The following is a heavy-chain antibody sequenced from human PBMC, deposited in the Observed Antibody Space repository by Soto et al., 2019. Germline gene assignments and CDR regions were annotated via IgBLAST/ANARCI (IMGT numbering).Heavy chain of an antibody. D-gene: IGHD6-13*01. J-gene: IGHJ4*02. Sequence: PGGSLRLSCAASGFTFSSYAMHWVRQAPGKGLEWVAVISYDGSNKYYADSVKGRFTISRDNSKNTLYLQMNSLRAEDTAVYYCARDRWYSSSWYGELMTYYFDYWGQGTLVTVSS. V-gene: IGHV3-30-3*01. CDR3: ARDRWYSSSWYGELMTYYFDY. CDR2: ISYDGSNK. CDR1: GFTFSSYA.